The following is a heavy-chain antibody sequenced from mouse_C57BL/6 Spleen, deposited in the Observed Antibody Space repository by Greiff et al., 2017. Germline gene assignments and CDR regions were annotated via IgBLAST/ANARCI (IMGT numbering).Heavy chain of an antibody. CDR3: ARLTGTRVFDY. J-gene: IGHJ2*01. D-gene: IGHD4-1*01. Sequence: EVHLVESGGGLVQPGGSLKLSCAASGFTFSDYYMYWVRQTPEKRLEWVAYISNGGGSTYYPDTVKGRFTISRDNAKNTLYQQMSRLKSEDTAMYYCARLTGTRVFDYWGQGTTLTVSS. CDR2: ISNGGGST. V-gene: IGHV5-12*01. CDR1: GFTFSDYY.